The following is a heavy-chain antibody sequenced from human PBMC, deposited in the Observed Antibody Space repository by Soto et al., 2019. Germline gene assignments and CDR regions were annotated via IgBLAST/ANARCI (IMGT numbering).Heavy chain of an antibody. J-gene: IGHJ4*02. V-gene: IGHV3-7*01. CDR2: IKQDGSEK. CDR3: ARDLILSG. CDR1: GFSFGRCW. Sequence: GGSLRLSCAASGFSFGRCWMNWVRQAPGKGLEWVANIKQDGSEKYYVDSVKGRFTISRDNAKNSLYLQMNSLRAEDTAVYYCARDLILSGWGQGTLVSVSS. D-gene: IGHD2-21*01.